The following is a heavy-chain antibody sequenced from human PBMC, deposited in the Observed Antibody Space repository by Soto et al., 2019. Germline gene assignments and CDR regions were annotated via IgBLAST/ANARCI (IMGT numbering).Heavy chain of an antibody. CDR1: GGSFSGYY. J-gene: IGHJ4*02. CDR3: ARGLSVVAATTADY. V-gene: IGHV4-34*01. D-gene: IGHD2-15*01. CDR2: INHSGST. Sequence: SETLSLTCAGYGGSFSGYYWSWIRQPPGKGLEWIGEINHSGSTNYNPSLKSRVTISVDTSKNQFSLKLSSVTAADTAVYYCARGLSVVAATTADYWAQGTLVTVYS.